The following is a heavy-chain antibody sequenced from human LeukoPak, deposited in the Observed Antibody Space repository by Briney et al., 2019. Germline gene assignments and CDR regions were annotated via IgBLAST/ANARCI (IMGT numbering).Heavy chain of an antibody. V-gene: IGHV1-2*02. Sequence: GASVKVSCKVSGYTLTELSMHWVRQAPGQGLEWMGWINPNSGGTNYAQKFQGRVTMTRDTSISTAYMELSRLRSDDTAVYYCARGALGSGWWSPKKTLDYWGQGTLVTVSS. CDR3: ARGALGSGWWSPKKTLDY. J-gene: IGHJ4*02. D-gene: IGHD6-19*01. CDR1: GYTLTELS. CDR2: INPNSGGT.